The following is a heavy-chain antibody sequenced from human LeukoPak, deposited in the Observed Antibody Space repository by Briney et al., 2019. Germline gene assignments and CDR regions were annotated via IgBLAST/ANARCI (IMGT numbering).Heavy chain of an antibody. CDR3: AKDRRWVATAPSGYGMDV. Sequence: PGRSLRLSCAASGFTFSSYGMHWVRQAPGKGLEWVAVISYDGSNKYYADSVKGRFTISRDNSKNTLYLQMNSLRAEDTAVYYCAKDRRWVATAPSGYGMDVWGQGTTVTVSS. CDR1: GFTFSSYG. V-gene: IGHV3-30*18. D-gene: IGHD5-12*01. CDR2: ISYDGSNK. J-gene: IGHJ6*02.